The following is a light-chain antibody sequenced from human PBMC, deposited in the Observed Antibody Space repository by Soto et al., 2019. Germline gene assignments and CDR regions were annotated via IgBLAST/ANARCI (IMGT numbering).Light chain of an antibody. CDR1: QSVSSTK. CDR2: GAS. CDR3: QHSSSSTLLT. Sequence: EIVLTQSPVTLSLTQGERATLSCRASQSVSSTKLAWYQQKPGQAPRLLIYGASSRATGIPDRFSGSGSGTDFTLTISRLEPEDFAVYYCQHSSSSTLLTFGGGTKVDIK. J-gene: IGKJ4*01. V-gene: IGKV3-20*01.